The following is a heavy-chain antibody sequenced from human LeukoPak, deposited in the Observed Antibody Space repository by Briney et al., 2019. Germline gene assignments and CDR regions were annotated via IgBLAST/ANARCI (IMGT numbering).Heavy chain of an antibody. V-gene: IGHV3-30*04. J-gene: IGHJ4*02. D-gene: IGHD1-26*01. Sequence: GGSLRLSCAASGFSFSNFAIHWVRQAPGKGLEWLAVISHDGGTKHYAASVKGRFTISRDNSNNSLSLQMNSLSAEDTAVYYCARARGRWHLPPLDFWGQGTLVTVSS. CDR2: ISHDGGTK. CDR1: GFSFSNFA. CDR3: ARARGRWHLPPLDF.